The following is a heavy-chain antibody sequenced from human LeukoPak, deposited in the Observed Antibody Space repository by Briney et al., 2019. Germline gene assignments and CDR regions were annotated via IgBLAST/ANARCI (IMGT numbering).Heavy chain of an antibody. V-gene: IGHV3-21*01. D-gene: IGHD3-22*01. J-gene: IGHJ4*02. CDR2: ISSSSSYI. CDR3: ARDPDRGGYSMFDY. Sequence: GGSLRLSCAASGFTFSSYSMNWVRQAPGKGLEWVSSISSSSSYIYYADSVKGRFTISRDNAKNSLYLQMNSLRAEDTAVYYCARDPDRGGYSMFDYWGQGTLSPSPQ. CDR1: GFTFSSYS.